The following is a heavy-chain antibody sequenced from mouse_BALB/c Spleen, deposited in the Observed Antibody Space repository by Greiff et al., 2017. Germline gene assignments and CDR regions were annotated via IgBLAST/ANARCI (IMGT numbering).Heavy chain of an antibody. CDR3: ARAAYYKDWFAY. CDR1: GFTFSDYY. Sequence: VQLVESGGGLVKPGGSLKLSCAASGFTFSDYYMYWVRQTPEKRLEWVATISDGGSYTYYPDSVKGRFTISRDNAKNNLYLQMSSLKSEDTAMYYCARAAYYKDWFAYWGQGTLVTVSA. CDR2: ISDGGSYT. D-gene: IGHD2-12*01. V-gene: IGHV5-4*02. J-gene: IGHJ3*01.